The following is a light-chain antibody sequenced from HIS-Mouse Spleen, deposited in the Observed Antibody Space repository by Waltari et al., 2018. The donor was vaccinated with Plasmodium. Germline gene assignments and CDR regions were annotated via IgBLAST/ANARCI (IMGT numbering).Light chain of an antibody. J-gene: IGKJ1*01. CDR3: QQYNNWPRGT. CDR2: GAS. CDR1: QSCSSN. Sequence: EIVMTQSPATLSVSPGERATISCRASQSCSSNLAWYQQKPGQAPRLLIYGASTRATGIPARFSGSGSGTEFTLTISSMQSEDFAVYYCQQYNNWPRGTFGQGTKVEIK. V-gene: IGKV3-15*01.